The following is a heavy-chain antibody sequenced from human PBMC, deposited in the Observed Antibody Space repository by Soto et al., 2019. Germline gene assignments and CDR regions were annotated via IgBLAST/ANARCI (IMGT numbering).Heavy chain of an antibody. CDR3: ARGGDCSGGSCTHTDY. CDR2: ISSSSSTI. V-gene: IGHV3-48*01. J-gene: IGHJ4*02. Sequence: GGSLRLSCAASGFTFSSYSMNWVRQAPGKGLEWVSYISSSSSTIYYADSVKGRFTISRDNAKNSLYLQMNSLRAEDTAVYYCARGGDCSGGSCTHTDYWGQGTLVTVSS. CDR1: GFTFSSYS. D-gene: IGHD2-15*01.